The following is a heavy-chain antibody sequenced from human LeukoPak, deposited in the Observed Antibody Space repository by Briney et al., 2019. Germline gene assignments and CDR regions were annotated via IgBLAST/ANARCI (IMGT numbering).Heavy chain of an antibody. Sequence: ASVKVSCKASGYTFTSYDINWVRQATGQGLEWMGWINTNTGNPTYAQGFTGRFVFSLDTSVSTAYLQISGLKAEDTAVYYCARVSRKGYTNNWNPLGYFDYWGQGTLVTVSS. CDR2: INTNTGNP. CDR1: GYTFTSYD. J-gene: IGHJ4*02. V-gene: IGHV7-4-1*02. D-gene: IGHD1-1*01. CDR3: ARVSRKGYTNNWNPLGYFDY.